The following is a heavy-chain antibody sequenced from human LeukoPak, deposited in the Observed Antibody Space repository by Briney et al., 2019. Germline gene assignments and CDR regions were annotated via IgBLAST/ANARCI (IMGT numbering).Heavy chain of an antibody. D-gene: IGHD6-19*01. J-gene: IGHJ4*02. Sequence: SQTLSLTCVVSGDSVSSKNCASNWTTHSPSRALEWLGRTYYRTKWYKDCAQSMQVRMPYSQYQSKNQYSLHLNSVTPDDTAVYYCARDFGTTGWHTFDYWGQGTLVTVSS. CDR3: ARDFGTTGWHTFDY. V-gene: IGHV6-1*01. CDR1: GDSVSSKNCA. CDR2: TYYRTKWYK.